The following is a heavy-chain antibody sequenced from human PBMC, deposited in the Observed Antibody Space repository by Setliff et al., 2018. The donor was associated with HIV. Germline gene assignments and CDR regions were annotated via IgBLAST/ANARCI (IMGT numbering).Heavy chain of an antibody. CDR2: IYHSGST. CDR1: GYSISSGYY. J-gene: IGHJ4*02. Sequence: SETLSLTCAVSGYSISSGYYWGWIRQPPGKGLEWIGSIYHSGSTYYNPSLKSRVTISVDTSKNQFSLKLSSVTAADTAVYYCATGGGMGYSSGWYKSGRNDYWGQGTLVTVSS. V-gene: IGHV4-38-2*01. D-gene: IGHD6-19*01. CDR3: ATGGGMGYSSGWYKSGRNDY.